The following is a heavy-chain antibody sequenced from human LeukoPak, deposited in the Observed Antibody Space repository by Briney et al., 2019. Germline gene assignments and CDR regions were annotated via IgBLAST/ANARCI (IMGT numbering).Heavy chain of an antibody. V-gene: IGHV4-4*07. CDR3: ARFDASGSCNAFDI. CDR2: IYTSGST. D-gene: IGHD3-22*01. J-gene: IGHJ3*02. CDR1: GGSISSYY. Sequence: RSETLSLTCTVSGGSISSYYWSWIRQPAGKGLEWIGRIYTSGSTNYNPSLKSRVTMSVDTSKKQFSLKLSSVTAADTAVYYCARFDASGSCNAFDIWGQGTMVTVSS.